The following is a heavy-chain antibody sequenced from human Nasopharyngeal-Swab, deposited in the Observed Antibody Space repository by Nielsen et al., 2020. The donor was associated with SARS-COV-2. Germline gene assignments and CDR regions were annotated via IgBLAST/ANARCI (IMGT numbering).Heavy chain of an antibody. CDR2: MYYSGST. D-gene: IGHD3-10*01. Sequence: GSLRLSCTVSGGSVGSGSYYWSWIRQPPGKGLEWIGYMYYSGSTNYNPSLKSRVTISVDTSKNQFSLRLSSVTAADTAVYYCARDIGAAALAPWRGYYGMDVWGQGTTVTVSS. J-gene: IGHJ6*02. CDR3: ARDIGAAALAPWRGYYGMDV. V-gene: IGHV4-61*01. CDR1: GGSVGSGSYY.